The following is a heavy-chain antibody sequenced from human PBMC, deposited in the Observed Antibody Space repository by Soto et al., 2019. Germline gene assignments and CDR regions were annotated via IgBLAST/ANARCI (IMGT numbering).Heavy chain of an antibody. CDR1: GFTFSNYA. Sequence: GGSLRLSCAASGFTFSNYAMSWVRQAPGKGLEWVSSISGRGDSTDYADSVKGRFTISRDNSKNTLYLQMNSLRAEDTAVYYCAKAGSSGWYYFDYWGQGTLVTSPQ. CDR2: ISGRGDST. D-gene: IGHD6-19*01. CDR3: AKAGSSGWYYFDY. V-gene: IGHV3-23*01. J-gene: IGHJ4*02.